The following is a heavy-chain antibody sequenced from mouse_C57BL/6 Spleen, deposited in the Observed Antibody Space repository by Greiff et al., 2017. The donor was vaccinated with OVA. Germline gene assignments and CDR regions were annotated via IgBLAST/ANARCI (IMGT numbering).Heavy chain of an antibody. CDR1: GYSFTGYF. J-gene: IGHJ2*01. V-gene: IGHV1-20*01. CDR3: ARSGYPITTVVAEDFDY. CDR2: INPLNGGT. D-gene: IGHD1-1*01. Sequence: EVKLVESGPELVKPGDSVKISCKASGYSFTGYFMNWVIQSHGKSLEWIGRINPLNGGTFYNQKFKGKATLTVDKSSSTAHMELRSLTSEDSAVYYCARSGYPITTVVAEDFDYWGQGTTLTVSS.